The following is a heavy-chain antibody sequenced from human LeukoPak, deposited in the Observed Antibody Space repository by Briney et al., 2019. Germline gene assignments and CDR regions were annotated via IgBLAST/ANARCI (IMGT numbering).Heavy chain of an antibody. CDR1: GYTFTSYA. CDR3: ARDRVYYDILTGYYLRGAYLDY. J-gene: IGHJ4*02. Sequence: ASVKVSCKASGYTFTSYAMHWVRQAPGQRLEWMGWINAGNGNTKYSQKFQGRVTITRDTSASTAYIELSSLRSEDTAVYYCARDRVYYDILTGYYLRGAYLDYWGQGTLVTVSS. V-gene: IGHV1-3*01. D-gene: IGHD3-9*01. CDR2: INAGNGNT.